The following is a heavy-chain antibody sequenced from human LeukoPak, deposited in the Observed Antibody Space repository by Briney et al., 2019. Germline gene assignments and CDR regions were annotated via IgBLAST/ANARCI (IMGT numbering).Heavy chain of an antibody. Sequence: GGSLRLSCAASGFTFHDYTIHWVRHAPGKGLEWVSLICGDGVRTYYADSVKGRFTISRDNSKNFLYLQMNSLRTEDTALYFCVLDSGGYCFGYWGQGTLVSVSS. CDR2: ICGDGVRT. D-gene: IGHD1-26*01. CDR1: GFTFHDYT. J-gene: IGHJ4*02. V-gene: IGHV3-43*02. CDR3: VLDSGGYCFGY.